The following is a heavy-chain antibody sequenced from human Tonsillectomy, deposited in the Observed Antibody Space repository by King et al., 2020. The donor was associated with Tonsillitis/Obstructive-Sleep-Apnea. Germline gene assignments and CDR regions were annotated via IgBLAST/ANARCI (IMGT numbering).Heavy chain of an antibody. J-gene: IGHJ4*02. CDR3: ARGDLWSGYLDY. D-gene: IGHD3-3*01. CDR2: IWYNGSNK. CDR1: GFTFNNYG. V-gene: IGHV3-33*01. Sequence: VQLVESGGGVVQPGRSLRLSCAASGFTFNNYGMHWVRQAPGKGLEWVAVIWYNGSNKYYADSVKGRFTISRDNSKNTLYLQMNSLRAEDTAVYYCARGDLWSGYLDYWGQGTLVTVSS.